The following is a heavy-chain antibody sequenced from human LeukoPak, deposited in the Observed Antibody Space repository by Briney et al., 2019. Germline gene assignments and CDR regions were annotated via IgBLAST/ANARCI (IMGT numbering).Heavy chain of an antibody. CDR2: ISSDGGAI. CDR3: VRELAY. J-gene: IGHJ4*02. V-gene: IGHV3-48*01. Sequence: GGSLRLSCAASGFTFTTYMMNWVRQTPGKGPEWVSYISSDGGAIYYADSVKGRFTISRDNAQTSLYLQMNNLRAEDTAVYYCVRELAYWGQGALVTVSS. CDR1: GFTFTTYM.